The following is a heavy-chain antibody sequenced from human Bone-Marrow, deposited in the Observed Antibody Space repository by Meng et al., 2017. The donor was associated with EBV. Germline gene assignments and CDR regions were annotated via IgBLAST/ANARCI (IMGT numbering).Heavy chain of an antibody. J-gene: IGHJ4*02. CDR2: LSPFLDAQ. Sequence: QVQEVQSGVEEKKPGLSVNCACKTSGVHFYNEGFSRVRQSHGQGFEWLGGLSPFLDAQHYAKKCQGIVTITADESTSTHYMELSGLRSEEKAGYYCASEAGRGYSPDYWDQGTLVTVSS. CDR3: ASEAGRGYSPDY. V-gene: IGHV1-69*01. D-gene: IGHD3-10*01. CDR1: GVHFYNEG.